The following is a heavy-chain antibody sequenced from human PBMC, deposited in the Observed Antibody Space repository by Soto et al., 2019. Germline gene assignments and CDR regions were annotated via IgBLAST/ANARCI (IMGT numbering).Heavy chain of an antibody. Sequence: SETLSLTCTVSGDSISGGASFWSWIRQPPGKGLEWIANVYYSGSSYYNPSLKSRLTISVDTTKNQFSLQLKSMTAADTAVYYCAKLSCTSSTCFFPGWFDPWGQGTLVTVS. CDR1: GDSISGGASF. J-gene: IGHJ5*02. CDR3: AKLSCTSSTCFFPGWFDP. CDR2: VYYSGSS. V-gene: IGHV4-31*03. D-gene: IGHD2-2*01.